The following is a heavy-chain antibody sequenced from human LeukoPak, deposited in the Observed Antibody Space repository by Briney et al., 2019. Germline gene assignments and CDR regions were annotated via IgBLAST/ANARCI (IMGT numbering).Heavy chain of an antibody. CDR3: ARVFGAGYSDY. CDR1: EFTFSSYW. D-gene: IGHD4/OR15-4a*01. V-gene: IGHV3-7*01. CDR2: IKQDGSEK. Sequence: GGSLRLSCAASEFTFSSYWMCWVRQAPGKGLGRVASIKQDGSEKYYVDSVKGRVTISRDNAKNSLYLQMNSLRAEDTAVYYCARVFGAGYSDYWGQGTLVTVSS. J-gene: IGHJ4*02.